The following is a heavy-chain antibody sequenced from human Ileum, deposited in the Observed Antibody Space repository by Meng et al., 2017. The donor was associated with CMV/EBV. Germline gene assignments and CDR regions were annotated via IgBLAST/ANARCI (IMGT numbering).Heavy chain of an antibody. Sequence: GGSLRLSCAASGFTFSSYEMNWVRQAPGKGLEWLSYMSSSGSTMYYADSVKGRFAISRDNAKNSLYLQMNSLRAEDTAVDYCARGGSDWGGYGGQGTLVTVSS. V-gene: IGHV3-48*03. CDR3: ARGGSDWGGY. J-gene: IGHJ4*02. CDR2: MSSSGSTM. CDR1: GFTFSSYE. D-gene: IGHD3/OR15-3a*01.